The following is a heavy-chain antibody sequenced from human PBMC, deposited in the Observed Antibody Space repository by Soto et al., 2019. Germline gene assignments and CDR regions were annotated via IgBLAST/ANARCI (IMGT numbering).Heavy chain of an antibody. CDR2: ISATGGGT. V-gene: IGHV3-23*01. CDR3: AKDRRAGGNSAFYFDF. J-gene: IGHJ4*02. CDR1: GFKFSNYA. D-gene: IGHD3-16*01. Sequence: GSLRLSCAASGFKFSNYAMSWVRQAPGKGLEWVSLISATGGGTYYADSVKGRFTISRDNSHNTLYLQVHSLTAEDTDVYYCAKDRRAGGNSAFYFDFWGQGAQVTVSS.